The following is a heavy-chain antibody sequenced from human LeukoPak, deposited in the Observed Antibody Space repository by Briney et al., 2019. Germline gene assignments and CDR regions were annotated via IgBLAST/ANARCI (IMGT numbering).Heavy chain of an antibody. CDR2: ISNDGNKK. V-gene: IGHV3-30*18. Sequence: GGSLRLSCAASGFTFTSYGMHWVRQAPGKGLEWVAAISNDGNKKYYSDSVRGRFTISRDNSKTTLYLQMNSLRVEDTAVYYCTKDYYYGSGSYTDYWGQGTLVTVSS. CDR1: GFTFTSYG. J-gene: IGHJ4*02. CDR3: TKDYYYGSGSYTDY. D-gene: IGHD3-10*01.